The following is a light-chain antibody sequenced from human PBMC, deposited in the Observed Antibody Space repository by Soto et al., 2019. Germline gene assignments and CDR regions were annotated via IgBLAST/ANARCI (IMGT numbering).Light chain of an antibody. Sequence: ILMTQSPSTLSLSPGESATLSCRASQSVGTNLAWYQQKPGQAPRLLIYEASTRATGVPARFSGSGSATEFTLTISSLQSEDSALYYCQQHNKWPPVFGQGTKVDIK. CDR2: EAS. V-gene: IGKV3-15*01. J-gene: IGKJ1*01. CDR1: QSVGTN. CDR3: QQHNKWPPV.